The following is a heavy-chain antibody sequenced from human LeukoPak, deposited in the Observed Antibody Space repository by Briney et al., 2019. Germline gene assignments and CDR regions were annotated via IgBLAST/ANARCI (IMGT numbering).Heavy chain of an antibody. Sequence: SETLSLTCTVSGGSITSSSYYWGWIRQPPGKGLEWIGSISYRGSAYYNPSLKSRVTISEETSKNQFSLNLISVTAADTAVYYCARHRRVSTYYGSGSYYASLSWFDPWGQGTLVTVSS. CDR2: ISYRGSA. D-gene: IGHD3-10*01. V-gene: IGHV4-39*01. CDR1: GGSITSSSYY. CDR3: ARHRRVSTYYGSGSYYASLSWFDP. J-gene: IGHJ5*02.